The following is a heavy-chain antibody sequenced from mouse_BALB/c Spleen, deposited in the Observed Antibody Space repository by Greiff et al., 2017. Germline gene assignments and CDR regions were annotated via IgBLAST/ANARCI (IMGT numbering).Heavy chain of an antibody. CDR2: IWGDGST. CDR3: ARDDPHYYGSRGVFAY. CDR1: GFSLTGYG. Sequence: VQRVESGPGLVAPSQSLSITCTVSGFSLTGYGVNWVRQPPGKGLEWLGMIWGDGSTDYNSALKSRLSISKDNSKSQVFLKMNSLQTDDTARYYCARDDPHYYGSRGVFAYWGQGTLVTVSA. V-gene: IGHV2-6-7*01. J-gene: IGHJ3*01. D-gene: IGHD1-1*01.